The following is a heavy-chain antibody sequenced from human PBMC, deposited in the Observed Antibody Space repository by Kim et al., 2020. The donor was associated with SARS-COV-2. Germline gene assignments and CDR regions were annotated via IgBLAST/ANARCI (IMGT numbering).Heavy chain of an antibody. CDR1: GGSISSYY. CDR2: IYYSGST. Sequence: SETLSLTCTVSGGSISSYYWSWIRQPPGKGLEWIGYIYYSGSTNYNPSLKSRVTISVDTSKNQFSLKLSSVTAADTAVYYCAGAHGLWLRGADYWGQGTLVTVSS. D-gene: IGHD5-18*01. J-gene: IGHJ4*02. CDR3: AGAHGLWLRGADY. V-gene: IGHV4-59*08.